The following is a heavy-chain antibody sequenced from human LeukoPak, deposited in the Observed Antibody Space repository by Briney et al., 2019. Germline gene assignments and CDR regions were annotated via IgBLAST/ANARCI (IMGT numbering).Heavy chain of an antibody. D-gene: IGHD3-22*01. V-gene: IGHV4-4*08. J-gene: IGHJ4*02. Sequence: PSETLSLTCTVSGGSISSYYWSWIRQPPGKGLEWIGYIYTSGSTNYNPSLKSRVTMSVDTSKNQFSLKLSSVTAADTAVNYCAREMTYYYDSSGYNPLDYWGQGTLVTVSS. CDR2: IYTSGST. CDR1: GGSISSYY. CDR3: AREMTYYYDSSGYNPLDY.